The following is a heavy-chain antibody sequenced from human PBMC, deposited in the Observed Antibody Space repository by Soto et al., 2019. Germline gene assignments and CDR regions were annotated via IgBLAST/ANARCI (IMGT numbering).Heavy chain of an antibody. CDR2: IFPADSDT. D-gene: IGHD5-12*01. Sequence: PGESLKISCGASGYSFPGFWIGWVRQMPGKGLELMGIIFPADSDTRYSPSFQGQVTISVDKSISTAYLQWSSLKASDTAMYYCARRGAGYNYDYWGQRTLVTVSS. CDR3: ARRGAGYNYDY. CDR1: GYSFPGFW. V-gene: IGHV5-51*01. J-gene: IGHJ4*02.